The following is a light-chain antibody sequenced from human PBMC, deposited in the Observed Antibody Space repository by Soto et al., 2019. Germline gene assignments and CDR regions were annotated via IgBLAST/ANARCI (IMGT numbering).Light chain of an antibody. CDR3: QQYDSRPNT. J-gene: IGKJ2*01. CDR2: DVS. V-gene: IGKV1-33*01. Sequence: DIQMTQSPSSLSASVGDRVTITCQASQDITLYLNWYQYKAGKAPNLLIHDVSTLETGVPARFSGRGSGTIFTLTIINLQPEDVATYYCQQYDSRPNTFGQGTKVEIK. CDR1: QDITLY.